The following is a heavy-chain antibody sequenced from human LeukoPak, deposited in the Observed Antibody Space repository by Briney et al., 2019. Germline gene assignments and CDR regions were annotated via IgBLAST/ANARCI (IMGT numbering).Heavy chain of an antibody. Sequence: GGSLRLSCAASGFTFSSYAMSWVRQAPGKGLEWVSAISGSGGSTYYADSVKGRFTISRDNSKNTLYLQMNSLRAEDTAVYYCAKDSRVVPAATYFRHWGQGTLVTVSS. CDR3: AKDSRVVPAATYFRH. CDR2: ISGSGGST. J-gene: IGHJ1*01. V-gene: IGHV3-23*01. D-gene: IGHD2-2*01. CDR1: GFTFSSYA.